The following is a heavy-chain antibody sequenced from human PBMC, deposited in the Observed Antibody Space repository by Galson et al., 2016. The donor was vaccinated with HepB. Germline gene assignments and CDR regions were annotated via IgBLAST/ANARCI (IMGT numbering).Heavy chain of an antibody. CDR3: ARDYGYTNGFPYYMDV. D-gene: IGHD5-18*01. V-gene: IGHV1-2*02. CDR2: INPNSGVT. J-gene: IGHJ6*03. Sequence: SVKVSCKASGYTFTDYYLHWVRQAPGQGLEWMGWINPNSGVTNHAQNFQGRISMTRDTSISTANLEVSRLRSDDTAVYYCARDYGYTNGFPYYMDVWGKGTTVTVSS. CDR1: GYTFTDYY.